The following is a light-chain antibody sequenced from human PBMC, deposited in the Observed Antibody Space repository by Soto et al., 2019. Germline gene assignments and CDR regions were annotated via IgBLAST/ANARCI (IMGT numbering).Light chain of an antibody. CDR1: SSDVGGYNY. J-gene: IGLJ1*01. CDR2: EVS. Sequence: LTQPASVSGSPGQSITISCTGTSSDVGGYNYVSWYQQHPGKAPKLMIYEVSNRPSGASNRFSGSKSGNTASLTISGLQAEDEADYYCSSYTSSSTLGVFGTGTKVTVL. V-gene: IGLV2-14*01. CDR3: SSYTSSSTLGV.